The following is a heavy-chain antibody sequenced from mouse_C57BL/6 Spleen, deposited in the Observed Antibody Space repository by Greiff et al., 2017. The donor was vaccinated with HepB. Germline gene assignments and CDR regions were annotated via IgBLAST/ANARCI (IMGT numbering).Heavy chain of an antibody. Sequence: EVHLVESGGGLVKPGGSLKLSCAASGFTFSSYTMSWVRQTPEKRLEWVATISGGGGNTYYPDSVKGRFTISRDNAKNTLYLQMSSLRSEDTALYYCARHYYGNPWFAYWGQGTLVTVSA. CDR2: ISGGGGNT. V-gene: IGHV5-9*01. J-gene: IGHJ3*01. CDR1: GFTFSSYT. CDR3: ARHYYGNPWFAY. D-gene: IGHD2-1*01.